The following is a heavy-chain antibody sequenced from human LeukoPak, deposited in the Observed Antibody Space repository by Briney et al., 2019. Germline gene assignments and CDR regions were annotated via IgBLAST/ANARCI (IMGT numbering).Heavy chain of an antibody. J-gene: IGHJ4*02. CDR2: IKQDGSEK. CDR1: GFTFSRHW. CDR3: ARVGGGRAFDY. D-gene: IGHD3-16*01. Sequence: GGSLRLSCAASGFTFSRHWMSWVRQAPGKGLEWVANIKQDGSEKYYVDSVKGRFTVSRDNAKNSLYLQINSLGVEDTAVYYCARVGGGRAFDYWGQGTLVTVSS. V-gene: IGHV3-7*05.